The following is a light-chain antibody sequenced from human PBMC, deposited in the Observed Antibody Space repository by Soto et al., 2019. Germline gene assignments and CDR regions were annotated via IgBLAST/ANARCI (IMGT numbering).Light chain of an antibody. J-gene: IGLJ2*01. CDR1: SSDVGGYNY. CDR2: DVT. Sequence: QSVLTQPASVSGSPGQSITISCTGTSSDVGGYNYVSWYQHHPGKAPKLMIYDVTNRPSGVSNRFSGSKSGNTASLTISGRQAEDEADYYCTSYTTSSPYVVFGGGTKLTVL. V-gene: IGLV2-14*03. CDR3: TSYTTSSPYVV.